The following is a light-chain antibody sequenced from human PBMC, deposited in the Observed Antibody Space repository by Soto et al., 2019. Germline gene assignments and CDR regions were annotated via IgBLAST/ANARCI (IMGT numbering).Light chain of an antibody. CDR2: GAS. Sequence: EIVLTQSPGTLSLSPGERATLSCRASQSVSSSYLAWYQQKPGQAPRLLIYGASSRATGIPDRFSGSGSGTDFTLTISRLEREDVAVYYCQQYGSSPGTFGQGTKVDIK. J-gene: IGKJ1*01. CDR1: QSVSSSY. CDR3: QQYGSSPGT. V-gene: IGKV3-20*01.